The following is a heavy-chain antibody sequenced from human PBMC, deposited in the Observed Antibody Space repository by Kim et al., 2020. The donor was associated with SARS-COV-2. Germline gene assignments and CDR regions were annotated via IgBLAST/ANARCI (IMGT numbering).Heavy chain of an antibody. Sequence: SVKVSCKASGGTFSSYAISWVRQAPGQGLEWMGRIIPILGIANYAQKFQGRVTITADKSTSTAYMELSSLRSEDTAVYYCARDGNVTMVWGVISHYYYGMDVWGQGTTVTVSS. CDR1: GGTFSSYA. D-gene: IGHD3-10*01. J-gene: IGHJ6*02. CDR3: ARDGNVTMVWGVISHYYYGMDV. V-gene: IGHV1-69*04. CDR2: IIPILGIA.